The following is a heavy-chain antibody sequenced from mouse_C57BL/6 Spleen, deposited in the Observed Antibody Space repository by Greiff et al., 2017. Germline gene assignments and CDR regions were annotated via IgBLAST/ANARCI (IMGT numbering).Heavy chain of an antibody. Sequence: VKLVESGPGLVAPSQSLSITCTVSGFSLTSYAISWVRQPPGKGLEWLGVIWTGGGTNYNSALKSRLSISKDNSKSQVFLKMNSLQTDDTARYYCARNYPYYYGSSYDWYFDVWGTGTTVTVSS. CDR2: IWTGGGT. CDR1: GFSLTSYA. J-gene: IGHJ1*03. V-gene: IGHV2-9-1*01. CDR3: ARNYPYYYGSSYDWYFDV. D-gene: IGHD1-1*01.